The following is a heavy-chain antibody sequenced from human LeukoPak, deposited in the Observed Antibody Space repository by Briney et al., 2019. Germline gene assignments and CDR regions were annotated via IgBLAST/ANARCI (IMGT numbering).Heavy chain of an antibody. J-gene: IGHJ2*01. CDR3: VRGALPGDNWYFDL. CDR2: FGSAGDT. CDR1: GFPFSAYD. Sequence: PLGWSLRLSCATSGFPFSAYDMHWVRQAPGKGLEWVSAFGSAGDTYYPGAVKGRFTISRDYAMNSVYLHMNSLRAGDTAVYFCVRGALPGDNWYFDLWGRGTLVTVAS. V-gene: IGHV3-13*01.